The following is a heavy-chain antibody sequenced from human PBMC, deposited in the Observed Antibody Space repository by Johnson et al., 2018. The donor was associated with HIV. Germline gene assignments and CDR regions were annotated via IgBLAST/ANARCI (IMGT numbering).Heavy chain of an antibody. J-gene: IGHJ3*02. CDR2: LNWNGASL. D-gene: IGHD3-10*01. Sequence: VQLVESGGGVVQPGRSRRLSCAASGFIFSSYGMHWVRQAPGKGLEWVCALNWNGASLGYADSVRVRFTISRDNAKNSLYLQINSLRTEDTGVYYCTTGTSWYGAITFDIWGQGTMVTVSS. CDR3: TTGTSWYGAITFDI. V-gene: IGHV3-20*04. CDR1: GFIFSSYG.